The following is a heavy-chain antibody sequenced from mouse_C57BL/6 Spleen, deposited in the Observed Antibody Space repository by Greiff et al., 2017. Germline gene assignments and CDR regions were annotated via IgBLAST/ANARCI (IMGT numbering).Heavy chain of an antibody. CDR3: ARRGRYFDY. J-gene: IGHJ2*01. V-gene: IGHV1-50*01. CDR2: IDPSDSYT. Sequence: QVQLQQPGAELVKPGASVKLSCKASGYTFTSYWMQWVKQRPGQGLEWIGEIDPSDSYTNYNQKFKGKATLTVDTSSSTAYMQLSSLTSEDFAVYYCARRGRYFDYWGQGTTLTVSS. CDR1: GYTFTSYW.